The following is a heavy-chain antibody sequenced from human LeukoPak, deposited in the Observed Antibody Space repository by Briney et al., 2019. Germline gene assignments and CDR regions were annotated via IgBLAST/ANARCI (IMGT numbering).Heavy chain of an antibody. D-gene: IGHD1-26*01. Sequence: GGSLRLSCAAAGFTVSTEHMSGVRQAPGKGLEWVAVISYDGSNKYYADSVKGRFTISRDNSKNTLYLQMNSLRAEDTAVYYCAKSPTWELLRSPFDHWGQGTLVTVSS. J-gene: IGHJ4*02. CDR3: AKSPTWELLRSPFDH. CDR2: ISYDGSNK. CDR1: GFTVSTEH. V-gene: IGHV3-30*18.